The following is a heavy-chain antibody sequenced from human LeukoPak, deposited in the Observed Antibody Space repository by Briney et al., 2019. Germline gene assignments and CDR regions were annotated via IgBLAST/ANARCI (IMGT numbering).Heavy chain of an antibody. Sequence: SETLSLTCTVSGVPISNYYWNWIRQSPGKGLEWIGYVYYSGSTDYNPSLENRVTISVDTSRNQFSLELASVTAADTAMYYCARGGVVGTMLRGINWFDPWGQGTLVAASS. V-gene: IGHV4-59*01. D-gene: IGHD3-10*01. CDR3: ARGGVVGTMLRGINWFDP. CDR1: GVPISNYY. CDR2: VYYSGST. J-gene: IGHJ5*02.